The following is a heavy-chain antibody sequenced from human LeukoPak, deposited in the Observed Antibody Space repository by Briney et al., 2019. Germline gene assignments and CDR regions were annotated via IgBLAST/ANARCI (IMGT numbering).Heavy chain of an antibody. J-gene: IGHJ4*02. D-gene: IGHD3-22*01. V-gene: IGHV1-69*13. CDR1: GGTFSSYA. CDR3: ARGSRAAYDSSGYYYPYFDY. Sequence: SVKVSCKASGGTFSSYAISWVRQAPGQGLEWMGGIIPIFGTANYAQKFQGRVTITADESTSTAYTELSSLRSEDTAVYYCARGSRAAYDSSGYYYPYFDYWGQGTLVTVSS. CDR2: IIPIFGTA.